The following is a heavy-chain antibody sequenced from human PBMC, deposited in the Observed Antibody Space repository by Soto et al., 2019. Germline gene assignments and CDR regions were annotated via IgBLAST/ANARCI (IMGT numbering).Heavy chain of an antibody. CDR2: ISLYSDGT. D-gene: IGHD2-2*01. J-gene: IGHJ5*02. Sequence: ASVKVSCKTSGYTFSNYGITWVRQAPGQPLEWLGWISLYSDGTNYAQKFQGRVSMTTDTSTTTAYMELRSLRSDDTAVYYCTRVVPGAEAWFGPWGQGTLVTVSS. CDR1: GYTFSNYG. CDR3: TRVVPGAEAWFGP. V-gene: IGHV1-18*01.